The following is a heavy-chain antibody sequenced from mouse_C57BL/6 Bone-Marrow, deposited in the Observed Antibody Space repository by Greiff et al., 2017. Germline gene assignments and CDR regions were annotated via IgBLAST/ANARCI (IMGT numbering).Heavy chain of an antibody. D-gene: IGHD1-1*01. V-gene: IGHV1-26*01. CDR3: AREDYGSPLYFDV. J-gene: IGHJ1*03. Sequence: EVQLQQSGPELVKPGASVKISCKASGYTFTDYYMNWVKQSHGKSLEWIGDINPNNGGTSYNQKFKGKATLTVDKSSSTAYMELRSLTSEDSAVXYCAREDYGSPLYFDVWGTGTTVTVSS. CDR1: GYTFTDYY. CDR2: INPNNGGT.